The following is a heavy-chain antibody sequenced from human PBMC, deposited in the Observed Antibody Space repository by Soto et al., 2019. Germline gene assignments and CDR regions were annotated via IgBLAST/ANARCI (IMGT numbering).Heavy chain of an antibody. Sequence: PSETLSLTCAVSGDSISSGYYWAWIRQPPGKGLEWIGSIYHSGTTYYKSSLKSRVTISVDTSRNQFSLKLSSVTAADTAVYYCARSPASYSSGWSPRPPRADFDYWGQGTLVIVSS. CDR1: GDSISSGYY. CDR2: IYHSGTT. CDR3: ARSPASYSSGWSPRPPRADFDY. V-gene: IGHV4-38-2*01. J-gene: IGHJ4*02. D-gene: IGHD6-19*01.